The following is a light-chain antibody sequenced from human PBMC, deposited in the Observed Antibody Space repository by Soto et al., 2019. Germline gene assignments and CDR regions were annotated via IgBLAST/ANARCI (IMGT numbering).Light chain of an antibody. V-gene: IGLV2-14*01. J-gene: IGLJ1*01. CDR2: DVS. Sequence: QSVLTQPASVSGSPGQSITISCVGTSVDIGDYNYVSWYQQHPGKVPKVIIYDVSNRPSGVSYRFSGTKSGNTASLTVSGLQAEDEADYYCCSYTRSGTLIFGTGTKVTV. CDR1: SVDIGDYNY. CDR3: CSYTRSGTLI.